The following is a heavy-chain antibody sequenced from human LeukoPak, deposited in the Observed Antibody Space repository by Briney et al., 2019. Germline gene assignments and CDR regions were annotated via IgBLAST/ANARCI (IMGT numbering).Heavy chain of an antibody. V-gene: IGHV1-69*05. CDR2: IIPIFGTA. D-gene: IGHD3-10*01. CDR3: ARALWFGELLSFNWFDP. CDR1: GGTFSSYA. J-gene: IGHJ5*02. Sequence: ASVKVSCKASGGTFSSYAISWVRQAPGQGLKWMGGIIPIFGTANYAQKFQGRVTITTDESTSTAYMELSSLRSEDTAVYYCARALWFGELLSFNWFDPWGQGTLVTVSS.